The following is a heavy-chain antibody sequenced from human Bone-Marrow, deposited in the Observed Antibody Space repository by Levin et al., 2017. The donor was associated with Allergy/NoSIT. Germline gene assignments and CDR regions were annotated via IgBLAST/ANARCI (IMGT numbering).Heavy chain of an antibody. J-gene: IGHJ4*02. CDR1: GYTFRSYA. CDR3: AIGYDSSGYYPQYYFDY. CDR2: ISGPGDRT. V-gene: IGHV3-23*01. Sequence: GGSLRLSCGGSGYTFRSYAMTWVRQAPGKGLEWVSGISGPGDRTYYADSVTGRFVISRDNSQNTLFLQMNDLKVEDTATYYCAIGYDSSGYYPQYYFDYWGQGALVTVSS. D-gene: IGHD3-22*01.